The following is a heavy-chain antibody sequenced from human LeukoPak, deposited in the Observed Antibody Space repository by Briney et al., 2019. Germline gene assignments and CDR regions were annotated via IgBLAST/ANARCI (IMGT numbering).Heavy chain of an antibody. Sequence: SGGSLRLSCAASGFTVSSNYMSWVRQAPGKGLEWVSVIYRGGSTHYADSVKGRFTISRDNSKNTLYLQMNSLRAEDTAVYYCAREGGSGTYYDYWGQGTLVAVSS. D-gene: IGHD3-10*01. CDR1: GFTVSSNY. J-gene: IGHJ4*02. CDR3: AREGGSGTYYDY. CDR2: IYRGGST. V-gene: IGHV3-66*01.